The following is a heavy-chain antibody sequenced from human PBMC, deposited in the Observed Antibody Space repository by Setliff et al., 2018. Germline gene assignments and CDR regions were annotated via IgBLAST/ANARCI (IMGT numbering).Heavy chain of an antibody. CDR2: ISAYDGNT. D-gene: IGHD3-3*01. V-gene: IGHV1-18*01. CDR3: TRDFLGATASFDI. J-gene: IGHJ3*02. CDR1: GYTFTSYG. Sequence: ASVKVSCKASGYTFTSYGISWVRQAPGQGLEWMGWISAYDGNTHYAQNLQGRVTMTTDTSTSTAYMELRSLRSDDTAVYYCTRDFLGATASFDIWGQGTMVTVS.